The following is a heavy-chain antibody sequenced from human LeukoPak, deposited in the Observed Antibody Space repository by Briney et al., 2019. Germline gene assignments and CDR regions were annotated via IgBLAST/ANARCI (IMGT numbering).Heavy chain of an antibody. CDR3: ARVRKNWYYYDSSGYYPFDY. CDR1: GGSISSYY. Sequence: SETLSLTCTVSGGSISSYYWSWIRQPPGKGLEWIGYTYYSGSTNYNPSLKSRVTISVDTSKNQFSLKLSSVTAADTAVYYCARVRKNWYYYDSSGYYPFDYWGQGTLVTVSS. V-gene: IGHV4-59*01. CDR2: TYYSGST. D-gene: IGHD3-22*01. J-gene: IGHJ4*02.